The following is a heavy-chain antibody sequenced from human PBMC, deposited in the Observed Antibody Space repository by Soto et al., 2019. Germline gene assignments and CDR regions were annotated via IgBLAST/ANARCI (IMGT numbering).Heavy chain of an antibody. D-gene: IGHD6-19*01. Sequence: QVQLQESGPGLVKPSETLSLTCTVSGGSISSYYWSWIRQPPGKGLEWIGYIYYSGSTNYNPSLKGLGTISVDPSKHQSSLKLSSVTAADTAVYYCARSLRGYSSGWYDPIFDYWGQGTLVTVSS. CDR2: IYYSGST. CDR3: ARSLRGYSSGWYDPIFDY. J-gene: IGHJ4*02. CDR1: GGSISSYY. V-gene: IGHV4-59*01.